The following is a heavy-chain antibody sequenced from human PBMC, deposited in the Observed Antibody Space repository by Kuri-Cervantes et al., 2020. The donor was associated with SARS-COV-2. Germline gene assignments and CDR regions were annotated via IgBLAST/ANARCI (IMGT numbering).Heavy chain of an antibody. CDR3: ARDPNYDSSGYYGLTFDY. CDR2: IIPIFGIA. Sequence: SVKVSCKASGGTFSSYAISWVRQAPGQGLEWMGRIIPIFGIANYAQKFQGRVTITADKSTSTAYMELSSLRSEDTAVYYRARDPNYDSSGYYGLTFDYWGQGTLVTVSS. CDR1: GGTFSSYA. D-gene: IGHD3-22*01. V-gene: IGHV1-69*04. J-gene: IGHJ4*02.